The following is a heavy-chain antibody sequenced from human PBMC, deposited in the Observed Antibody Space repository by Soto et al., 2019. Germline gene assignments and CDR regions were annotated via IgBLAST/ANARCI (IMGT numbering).Heavy chain of an antibody. CDR2: ISAYNGNT. V-gene: IGHV1-18*01. D-gene: IGHD3-9*01. CDR1: GYTFTSYG. J-gene: IGHJ4*02. CDR3: ARVVDYDILTGYYGAPYYFDY. Sequence: ASVKVSCKASGYTFTSYGISWVRQAPGQGLEWMGWISAYNGNTNYAQKLQGRVTMTTDTSTSTAYMELRSLRSDDTAVYYCARVVDYDILTGYYGAPYYFDYWGQGTLVTVSS.